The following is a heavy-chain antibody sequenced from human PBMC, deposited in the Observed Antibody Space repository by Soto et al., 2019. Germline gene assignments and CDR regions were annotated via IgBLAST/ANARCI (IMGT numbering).Heavy chain of an antibody. CDR3: ARDGSSCYGPDY. Sequence: ASVKVSCKASGYTFTSYAMHWVRQAPGQSLEWIGWIYAGNGNTKYSQKFQGRVTITRDMSASTAYMELSSLRSEDTAVYYCARDGSSCYGPDYWGQGTLVTVSS. V-gene: IGHV1-3*01. J-gene: IGHJ4*02. CDR1: GYTFTSYA. D-gene: IGHD2-2*01. CDR2: IYAGNGNT.